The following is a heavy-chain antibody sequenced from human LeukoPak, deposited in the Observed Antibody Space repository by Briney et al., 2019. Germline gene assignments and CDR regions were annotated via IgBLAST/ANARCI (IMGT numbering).Heavy chain of an antibody. D-gene: IGHD3-22*01. V-gene: IGHV3-48*04. CDR3: ARLLKFEESGYRPSEQ. J-gene: IGHJ4*02. Sequence: GGSLRLSCAASGFTFSSYNMNWVRQAPGKGLEWVSYISSSSTGYYADSVKGRLTISRDNARNSLHLQMNSLTVEDTAVYYCARLLKFEESGYRPSEQWGQGTLVTVSS. CDR1: GFTFSSYN. CDR2: ISSSSTG.